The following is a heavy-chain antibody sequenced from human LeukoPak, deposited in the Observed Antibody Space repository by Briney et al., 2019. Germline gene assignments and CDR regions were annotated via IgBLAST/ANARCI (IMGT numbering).Heavy chain of an antibody. CDR3: AREAYSSSWYYFDY. D-gene: IGHD6-13*01. Sequence: PSETLSLTCTVSGGSISSGDYYWSWLRQPPGKGLEWIGYIYYSGSTYYNPSLKSRVTISVDTSKNQFSLKLSSVTAADTAVYYCAREAYSSSWYYFDYWGQGTLVTVSS. CDR2: IYYSGST. V-gene: IGHV4-30-4*01. J-gene: IGHJ4*02. CDR1: GGSISSGDYY.